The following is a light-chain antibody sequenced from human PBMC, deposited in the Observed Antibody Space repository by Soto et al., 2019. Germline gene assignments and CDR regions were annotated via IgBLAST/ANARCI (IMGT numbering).Light chain of an antibody. CDR3: QQRGAWPTFT. CDR1: QSIGTY. J-gene: IGKJ4*01. CDR2: DAS. Sequence: DIVLTQSPGTLSLSPGERATLSCRASQSIGTYLAWYQHKPGQAPTLVIYDASDRPSGIPARFSGSGSGTNFTLTISSLEAEDFAVYYCQQRGAWPTFTFGGGTKVEIK. V-gene: IGKV3-11*01.